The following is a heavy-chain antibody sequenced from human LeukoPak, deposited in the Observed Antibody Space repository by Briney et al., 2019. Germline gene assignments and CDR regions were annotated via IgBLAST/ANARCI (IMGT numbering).Heavy chain of an antibody. CDR2: ISSSSSYI. CDR1: GFTFTSYS. D-gene: IGHD6-13*01. V-gene: IGHV3-21*01. J-gene: IGHJ4*02. CDR3: ARGGTYSSSWYLDY. Sequence: PGGSLRLSCAASGFTFTSYSMNWVGQAPGKGLEGVSSISSSSSYIYYADSVKGRFTISRDNAKNSLYLQMNSLRAEDTAVYYCARGGTYSSSWYLDYWGQGTLVTVSS.